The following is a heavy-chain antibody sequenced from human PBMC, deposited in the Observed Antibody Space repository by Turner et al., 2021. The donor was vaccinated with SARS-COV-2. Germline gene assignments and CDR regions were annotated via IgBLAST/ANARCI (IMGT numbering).Heavy chain of an antibody. CDR1: GFTFSSYA. J-gene: IGHJ4*02. CDR3: ARGVAVYGEHRPLDY. D-gene: IGHD4-17*01. V-gene: IGHV3-30-3*01. Sequence: HVQLVESGGGVVQPGRSLRLSCAASGFTFSSYAMHWVRQAPGKGLEWVAVMSFDGSIKYYADSVKGRFTISRDNSKNTLYLQMNSLRAEDTAVYYCARGVAVYGEHRPLDYWGQGTLVTVSS. CDR2: MSFDGSIK.